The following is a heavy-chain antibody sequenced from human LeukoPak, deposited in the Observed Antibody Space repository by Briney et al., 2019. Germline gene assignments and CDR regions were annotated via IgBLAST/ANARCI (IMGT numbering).Heavy chain of an antibody. D-gene: IGHD3-22*01. CDR2: IYHSGST. V-gene: IGHV4-38-2*01. CDR1: GYSISSGYY. J-gene: IGHJ4*02. Sequence: PSETLSLTCAVSGYSISSGYYWGWIRQPPGKGLEWIGSIYHSGSTHYNPSLKSRVTISIDTSKNQFSLILSSVTAADTAVYYCARPHYDTSGYYRRAGFDYWGQGTLVTVSA. CDR3: ARPHYDTSGYYRRAGFDY.